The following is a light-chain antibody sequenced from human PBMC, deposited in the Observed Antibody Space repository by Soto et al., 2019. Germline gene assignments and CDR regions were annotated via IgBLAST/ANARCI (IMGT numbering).Light chain of an antibody. CDR2: NAS. V-gene: IGKV3-20*01. CDR3: QQYAYAPLL. Sequence: EIVLTQSPGTLSLSPGERATLSCRASQSVTHSYLAWYQQKPGQAPRLLIYNASSRATAIPDRFSGSGSGTDFTLTISRLEPEDFAVYYCQQYAYAPLLVGPGTQGEI. CDR1: QSVTHSY. J-gene: IGKJ1*01.